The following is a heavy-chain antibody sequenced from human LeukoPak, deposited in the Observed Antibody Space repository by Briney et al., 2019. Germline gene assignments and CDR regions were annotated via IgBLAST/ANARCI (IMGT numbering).Heavy chain of an antibody. CDR2: ISWNSGSI. CDR1: GFTFEDYA. V-gene: IGHV3-9*01. D-gene: IGHD3-10*01. Sequence: GRSLRLSCAASGFTFEDYAMHWVRQAPGKGLEWVSGISWNSGSIGYADSVKGRFTISRDNAKNSLYLQMNSLRAEDTALYYCAKDSDGSGSYYYGMDVWGQGTTVTVSS. CDR3: AKDSDGSGSYYYGMDV. J-gene: IGHJ6*02.